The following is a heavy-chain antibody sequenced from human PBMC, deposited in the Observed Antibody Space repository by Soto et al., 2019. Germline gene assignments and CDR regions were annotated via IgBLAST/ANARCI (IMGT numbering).Heavy chain of an antibody. V-gene: IGHV3-11*01. D-gene: IGHD6-19*01. CDR1: GFTFTDYY. J-gene: IGHJ4*02. Sequence: GGYLRLSCEGSGFTFTDYYMTWIRQAPGKGLEWVAYINTLSTAIYYADSVKGRFTISRYNAKNSLYLQMNGLRAEDTATYYCARRLQWQLRPLDSWGRGTLVTVSS. CDR2: INTLSTAI. CDR3: ARRLQWQLRPLDS.